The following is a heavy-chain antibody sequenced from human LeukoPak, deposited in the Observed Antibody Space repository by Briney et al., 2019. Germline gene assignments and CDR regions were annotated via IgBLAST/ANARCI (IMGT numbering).Heavy chain of an antibody. D-gene: IGHD6-19*01. CDR3: ARNDGWYDY. Sequence: PGRSLRLSCAASGFTFSRYTMHWVRQAPGKGLEWVALISYDERNIYYADSVKGRFTISRDNSKDTLFLQMNTLRVEDTAIYYCARNDGWYDYWGQGTLVTVSS. CDR2: ISYDERNI. J-gene: IGHJ4*02. V-gene: IGHV3-30*01. CDR1: GFTFSRYT.